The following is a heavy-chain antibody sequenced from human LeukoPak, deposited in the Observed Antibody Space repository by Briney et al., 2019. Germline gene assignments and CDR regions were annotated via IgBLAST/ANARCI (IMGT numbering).Heavy chain of an antibody. CDR2: FDPEDGET. V-gene: IGHV1-24*01. Sequence: GASVKVSCKVSGYTLTELSMHWVRQAPGKGLEWMGGFDPEDGETIYAQKFQGRVTITADESTSTAYMELSSLRSEDTAVYYCARGPHSGSYTDYYMDVWGKGTTVTVSS. D-gene: IGHD1-26*01. CDR1: GYTLTELS. J-gene: IGHJ6*03. CDR3: ARGPHSGSYTDYYMDV.